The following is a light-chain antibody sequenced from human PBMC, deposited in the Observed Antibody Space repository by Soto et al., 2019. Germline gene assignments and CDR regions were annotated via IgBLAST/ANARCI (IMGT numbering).Light chain of an antibody. CDR2: GES. Sequence: VMTQSPATLSVSPGERATLSCRASQNLRSSLAWYQQKTGQAPRILIYGESTRATGIPDRFSGSGSGTELTLTISRLQSEDFAVYFCQQYNIWPQTCGQGTKVDIK. J-gene: IGKJ1*01. CDR3: QQYNIWPQT. V-gene: IGKV3-15*01. CDR1: QNLRSS.